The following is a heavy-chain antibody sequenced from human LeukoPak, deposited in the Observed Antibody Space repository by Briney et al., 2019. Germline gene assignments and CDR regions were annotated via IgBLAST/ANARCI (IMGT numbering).Heavy chain of an antibody. CDR2: IYYSGTT. J-gene: IGHJ6*02. CDR1: GGSISSGGYY. D-gene: IGHD4/OR15-4a*01. CDR3: AREDPRTKVPEGMDV. V-gene: IGHV4-61*08. Sequence: SQTLSLTCTVSGGSISSGGYYWSWIRQPPGKGLEWIGYIYYSGTTNYNPSLKSRVTISVDTSKNQFSLKLNSVTAADTAVYYCAREDPRTKVPEGMDVWGQGTTVTVSS.